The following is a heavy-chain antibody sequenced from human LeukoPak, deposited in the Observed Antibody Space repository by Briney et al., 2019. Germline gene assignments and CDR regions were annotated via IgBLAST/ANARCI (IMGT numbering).Heavy chain of an antibody. CDR1: GGSISSSSYY. V-gene: IGHV4-39*01. CDR3: ARRAMITFGGVIVSFRDY. D-gene: IGHD3-16*02. J-gene: IGHJ4*02. CDR2: IYYSGST. Sequence: SETLSLTCTVSGGSISSSSYYWGWIRQPPGKGLEWIGSIYYSGSTYYNPSLKSRVTISVDTSKNQFSLKLSSVTVADTAVYYCARRAMITFGGVIVSFRDYWGQGTLVTVSS.